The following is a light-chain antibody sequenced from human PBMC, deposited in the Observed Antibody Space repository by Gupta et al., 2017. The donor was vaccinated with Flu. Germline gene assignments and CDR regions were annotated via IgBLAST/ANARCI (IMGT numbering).Light chain of an antibody. Sequence: SLTISCTGTSTDVGSYNLVSWYQQHPGKAPKLMISEVNKRPSGVSNRFSGSKSGNTASLTISGLQTEDEADYYCCSYAGTSTWVFGGGTKLTVL. CDR2: EVN. CDR1: STDVGSYNL. V-gene: IGLV2-23*02. J-gene: IGLJ3*02. CDR3: CSYAGTSTWV.